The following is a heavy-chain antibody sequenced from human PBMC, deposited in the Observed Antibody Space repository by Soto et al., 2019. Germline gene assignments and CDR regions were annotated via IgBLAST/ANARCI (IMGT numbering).Heavy chain of an antibody. V-gene: IGHV4-59*12. CDR2: IYYSGST. Sequence: SETLSLTCTVSGGSISSYYWSWIRQPPGKGLEWIGYIYYSGSTNYNPSLKSRVTISVDTSKNQFSLKLSSVTAADTAVYYCARDRDTGAHDYYYGMDVWGQGTTVTVYS. J-gene: IGHJ6*02. CDR3: ARDRDTGAHDYYYGMDV. D-gene: IGHD2-8*02. CDR1: GGSISSYY.